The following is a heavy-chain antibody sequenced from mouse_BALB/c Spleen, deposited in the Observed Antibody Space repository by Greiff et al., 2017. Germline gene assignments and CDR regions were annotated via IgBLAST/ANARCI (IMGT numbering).Heavy chain of an antibody. CDR1: GYTFSSYW. CDR3: ARREVTKAMDY. CDR2: ILPGSGST. J-gene: IGHJ4*01. V-gene: IGHV1-9*01. Sequence: VQLQESGAELMKPGASVKISCKATGYTFSSYWIEWVKQRPGHGLEWIGEILPGSGSTNYNEKFKGKATFTADTSSNTAYMQLSSLTSEDSAVYYCARREVTKAMDYWGQGTAGTVAA. D-gene: IGHD2-1*01.